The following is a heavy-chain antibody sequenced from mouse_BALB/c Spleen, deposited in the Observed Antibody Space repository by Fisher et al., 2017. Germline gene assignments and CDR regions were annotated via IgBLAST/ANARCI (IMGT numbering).Heavy chain of an antibody. J-gene: IGHJ4*01. V-gene: IGHV1-42*01. Sequence: KFKGKATFTVDKSSSTAYMQLKSLTSEDSAVYYCARGLGRGAMDYWGQGTSVTVSS. CDR3: ARGLGRGAMDY. D-gene: IGHD4-1*01.